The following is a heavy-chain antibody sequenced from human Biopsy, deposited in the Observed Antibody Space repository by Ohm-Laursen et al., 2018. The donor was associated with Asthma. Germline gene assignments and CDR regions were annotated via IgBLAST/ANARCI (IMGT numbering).Heavy chain of an antibody. Sequence: SLRLSCAAPGFTFGAYCMSWVRQVPGQGLEWVANIKHDGSEKNHVDSLKGRFTISRDNAKNLLFLQMNSLRAEDTAAHYCARTFHFWSPYHAEHYQLWGQGTLVTVSS. CDR3: ARTFHFWSPYHAEHYQL. V-gene: IGHV3-7*01. CDR2: IKHDGSEK. CDR1: GFTFGAYC. J-gene: IGHJ1*01. D-gene: IGHD3-3*01.